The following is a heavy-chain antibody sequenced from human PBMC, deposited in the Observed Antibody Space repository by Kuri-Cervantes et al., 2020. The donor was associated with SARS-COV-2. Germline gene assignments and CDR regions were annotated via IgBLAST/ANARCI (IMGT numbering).Heavy chain of an antibody. V-gene: IGHV3-21*01. J-gene: IGHJ4*02. CDR2: ISSSSSYI. Sequence: LSLTCAASGFTFSSYSMNWVRQAPGKGLEWVSSISSSSSYISYADSMKGRFTISRDNAKNSLYLQMNSLRAEDTAVYYCAKKFESSGIAAAGTEMYFDYWAREPWSPSPQ. CDR3: AKKFESSGIAAAGTEMYFDY. D-gene: IGHD6-13*01. CDR1: GFTFSSYS.